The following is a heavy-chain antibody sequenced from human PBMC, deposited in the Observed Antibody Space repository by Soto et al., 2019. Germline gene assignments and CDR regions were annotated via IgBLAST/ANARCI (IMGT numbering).Heavy chain of an antibody. CDR3: AREYLSGNDAFDI. CDR2: ISYDGSNK. V-gene: IGHV3-30-3*01. J-gene: IGHJ3*02. D-gene: IGHD3-10*01. Sequence: GGSLRLSCAASGFTFSSYAMHLVRQAPGKGLEWVAVISYDGSNKYYADSRKGRFTISRDNSKKTLYLQKNSLRAEDTAVYYCAREYLSGNDAFDIWGQGTMVTVSS. CDR1: GFTFSSYA.